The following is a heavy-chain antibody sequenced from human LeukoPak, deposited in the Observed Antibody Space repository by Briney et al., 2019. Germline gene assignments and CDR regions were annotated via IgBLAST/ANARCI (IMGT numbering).Heavy chain of an antibody. J-gene: IGHJ4*02. V-gene: IGHV3-30*18. CDR1: GFTFSSYG. Sequence: GRSLRLSCAASGFTFSSYGMHWVRQAPGKGLEWVALISYDGGNKYYADSVKGRFTISRDNSKNTLYLQMNSLRAEDTAVYYCAKGWSYDDNWGQGTLVTVSS. CDR2: ISYDGGNK. D-gene: IGHD3-10*01. CDR3: AKGWSYDDN.